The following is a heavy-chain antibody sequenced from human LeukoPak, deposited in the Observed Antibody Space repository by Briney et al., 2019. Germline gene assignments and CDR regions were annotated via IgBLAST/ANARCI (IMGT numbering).Heavy chain of an antibody. Sequence: SGTLSLTCAVSGASISSNNWWWSWVRQPPGKGLEWIGEIYHSGSTNYNPSLKSRVTISVDTSKNQFSLKLSSVTAADTAVYYCARDFNRQQLSWFDPWGQGTLVTVSS. D-gene: IGHD6-13*01. J-gene: IGHJ5*02. CDR1: GASISSNNW. V-gene: IGHV4-4*02. CDR2: IYHSGST. CDR3: ARDFNRQQLSWFDP.